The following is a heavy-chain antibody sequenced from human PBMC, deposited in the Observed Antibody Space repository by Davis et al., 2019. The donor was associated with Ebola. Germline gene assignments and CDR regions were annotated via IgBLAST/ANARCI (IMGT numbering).Heavy chain of an antibody. CDR1: GFTFSSYA. CDR3: ARDSGSSWRDFDY. D-gene: IGHD6-13*01. V-gene: IGHV3-30-3*01. CDR2: ISYDGSNK. Sequence: GESLKISCAASGFTFSSYAMHWVRQAPGKGLEWVAVISYDGSNKYYADSVKGRFTISRDNSKNTLYLQMNSLRAEDTAVYYCARDSGSSWRDFDYWGQGTLVTVSS. J-gene: IGHJ4*02.